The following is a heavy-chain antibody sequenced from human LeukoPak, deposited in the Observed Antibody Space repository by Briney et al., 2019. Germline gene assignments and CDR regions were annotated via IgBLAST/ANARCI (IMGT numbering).Heavy chain of an antibody. CDR2: IKQDGSEK. J-gene: IGHJ3*02. CDR3: ARDLFLYYDILTGQDLAFDI. D-gene: IGHD3-9*01. CDR1: GFTFSSYW. Sequence: GGSLRLSCAASGFTFSSYWMSWVRQAPGKGLEWVANIKQDGSEKYYVDSAKGRFTISRDNAKNSLYLQMNSLRAEDTALYHCARDLFLYYDILTGQDLAFDIWGQGTMVTVSS. V-gene: IGHV3-7*03.